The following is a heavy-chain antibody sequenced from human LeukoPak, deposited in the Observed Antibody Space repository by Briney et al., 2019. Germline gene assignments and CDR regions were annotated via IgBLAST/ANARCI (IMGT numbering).Heavy chain of an antibody. CDR1: GFTFSSYG. V-gene: IGHV3-30*18. Sequence: GGSLRLSCAASGFTFSSYGMHWVRQAPGKGLEWVAVISYDGSNKYYADSVKGRFTISRDNSKNTLYLQMNSLRAEDTAVYYCAKPTVAGRYYYYAMDVWGQGTTVTVSS. J-gene: IGHJ6*02. CDR2: ISYDGSNK. D-gene: IGHD6-19*01. CDR3: AKPTVAGRYYYYAMDV.